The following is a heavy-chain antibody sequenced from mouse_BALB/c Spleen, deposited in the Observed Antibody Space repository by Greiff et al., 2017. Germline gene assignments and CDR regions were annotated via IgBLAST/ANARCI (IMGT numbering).Heavy chain of an antibody. CDR3: TRDPAYYRYSWFAY. CDR1: GFTFSSYT. J-gene: IGHJ3*01. Sequence: EVKVEESGGGLVKPGGSLKLSCAASGFTFSSYTMSWVRQTPEKRLEWVATISSGGSYTYYPDSVKGRFTISRDNAKNTLYLQMSSLKSEDTAMYYCTRDPAYYRYSWFAYWGQGTLVTVSA. CDR2: ISSGGSYT. D-gene: IGHD2-14*01. V-gene: IGHV5-6-4*01.